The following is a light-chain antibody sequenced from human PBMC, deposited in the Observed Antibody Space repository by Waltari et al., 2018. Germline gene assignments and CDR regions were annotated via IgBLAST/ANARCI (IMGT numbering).Light chain of an antibody. CDR1: QSVGNN. Sequence: EIEMTQSPATLSVSPGERFTLPCRASQSVGNNLAWYQQRPGQAPRLLIYGASTRATDISDRFSGSGSGTDFTLTISALQSEDLAVYYCHQYNHWPTFTFGQGTKLQIE. CDR3: HQYNHWPTFT. J-gene: IGKJ2*01. V-gene: IGKV3-15*01. CDR2: GAS.